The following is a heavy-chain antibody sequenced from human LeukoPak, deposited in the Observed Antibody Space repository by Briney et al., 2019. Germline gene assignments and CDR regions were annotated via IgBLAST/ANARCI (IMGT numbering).Heavy chain of an antibody. V-gene: IGHV4-30-4*01. D-gene: IGHD4-23*01. CDR3: ARDLLNEGNHLDY. CDR1: GGSVSSDRYY. Sequence: SETLSLTCTVSGGSVSSDRYYWSWIRQPPGKGLEWIGYIYYSGSTYYNPSLKSRVTISVDTSKNQFSLKLSSVTAADTAVYYCARDLLNEGNHLDYWGQGTLVTVSS. CDR2: IYYSGST. J-gene: IGHJ4*02.